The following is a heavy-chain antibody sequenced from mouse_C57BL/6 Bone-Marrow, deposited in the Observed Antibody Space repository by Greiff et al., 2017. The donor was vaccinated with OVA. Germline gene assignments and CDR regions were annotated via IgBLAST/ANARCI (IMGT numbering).Heavy chain of an antibody. CDR1: GYSFTSYY. D-gene: IGHD1-1*01. Sequence: VQLQQSGPELVKPGASVKISCKASGYSFTSYYIHWVKQRPGQGLEWIGWIYPGSGNTKYNEKFKGKAKLTADTSSSTVYMQLSSLTSEDSAVYYCARWDYGSSSAWFAYWGQGTLVTVSA. V-gene: IGHV1-66*01. CDR2: IYPGSGNT. CDR3: ARWDYGSSSAWFAY. J-gene: IGHJ3*01.